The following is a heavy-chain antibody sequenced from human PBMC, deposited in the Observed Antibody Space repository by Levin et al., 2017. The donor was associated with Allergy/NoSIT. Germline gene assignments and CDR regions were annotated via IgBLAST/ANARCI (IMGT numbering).Heavy chain of an antibody. CDR1: GYTFTSYA. Sequence: GESLKISCKASGYTFTSYAMHWVRQAPGQRLEWMGWINAGNGNTKYSQKFQGRVTITRDTSASTAYMELSSLRSEDTAVYYCAREYRYWFDPWGQGTLVTVSS. CDR3: AREYRYWFDP. V-gene: IGHV1-3*01. D-gene: IGHD2-2*01. J-gene: IGHJ5*02. CDR2: INAGNGNT.